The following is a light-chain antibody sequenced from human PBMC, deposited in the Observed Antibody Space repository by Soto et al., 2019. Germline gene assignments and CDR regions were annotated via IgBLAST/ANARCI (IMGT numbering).Light chain of an antibody. V-gene: IGKV3-15*01. CDR1: QSVSSD. Sequence: EIVMTQSPATLSVSPGERATLSCRASQSVSSDLAWYQQKPGQAPRLLISGASTRATGIPARFSGSGSETEFTLPISSLQSEDFAVYYCQQYNDWPPITFGQGTKLDIK. CDR3: QQYNDWPPIT. J-gene: IGKJ1*01. CDR2: GAS.